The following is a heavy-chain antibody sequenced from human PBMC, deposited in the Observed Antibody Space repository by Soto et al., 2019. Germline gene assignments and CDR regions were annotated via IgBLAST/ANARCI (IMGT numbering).Heavy chain of an antibody. D-gene: IGHD2-15*01. CDR2: IYYSGST. Sequence: PSETLSLTCTVSGGSISSSSYYWGWIRQPPGKGLEWIGSIYYSGSTYYNPSLKSRVTISVDTSKNQFSLKLSSVTAADTAVYYCARLDVFVDYWGQGTLVTVSS. J-gene: IGHJ4*02. CDR1: GGSISSSSYY. CDR3: ARLDVFVDY. V-gene: IGHV4-39*01.